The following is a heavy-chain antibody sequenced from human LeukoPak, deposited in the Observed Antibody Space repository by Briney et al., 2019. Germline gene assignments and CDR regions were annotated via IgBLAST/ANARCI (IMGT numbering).Heavy chain of an antibody. J-gene: IGHJ6*02. V-gene: IGHV4-59*08. D-gene: IGHD5-18*01. Sequence: RPSETLSLTCTVSGASISSYYWSWIRQPPGKGLEWIGYIYYSGSTNYNPSLKSRVTISVDTSKNQFSLKLSSVTAADTAVYYCARGTPTAMAGDGMDVWGQGTTVTVSS. CDR2: IYYSGST. CDR3: ARGTPTAMAGDGMDV. CDR1: GASISSYY.